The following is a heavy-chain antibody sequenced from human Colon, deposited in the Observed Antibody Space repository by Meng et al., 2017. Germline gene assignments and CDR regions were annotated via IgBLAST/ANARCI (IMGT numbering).Heavy chain of an antibody. CDR2: INHSGST. V-gene: IGHV4-34*01. D-gene: IGHD5-12*01. CDR1: GGSFSGYY. J-gene: IGHJ5*02. Sequence: VQLEQCGACLLKPSEPLSLTCAVYGGSFSGYYWSWIRQPPGKGLEWIGEINHSGSTNYNPSLKSRVTISVDTSKNQFSLKLSSVTAADTAVYYCARGRYSGYLPWGQGTLVTVSS. CDR3: ARGRYSGYLP.